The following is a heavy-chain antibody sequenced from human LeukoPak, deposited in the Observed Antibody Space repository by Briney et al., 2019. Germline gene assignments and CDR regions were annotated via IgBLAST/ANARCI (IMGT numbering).Heavy chain of an antibody. CDR3: SRGAVLASSGTGFHYDS. V-gene: IGHV4-34*01. Sequence: SETLSLTCAVYGGSFSGYYWSWIRQPPGKGLEWIGEINHSGSTNYNPSLKSRVTISVDTSKNQFSLKLTSVSAADTAVYYCSRGAVLASSGTGFHYDSWGQGTLVTVSS. CDR1: GGSFSGYY. CDR2: INHSGST. J-gene: IGHJ4*02. D-gene: IGHD6-13*01.